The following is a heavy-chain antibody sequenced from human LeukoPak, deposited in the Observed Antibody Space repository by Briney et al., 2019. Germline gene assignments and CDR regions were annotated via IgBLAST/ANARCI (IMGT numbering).Heavy chain of an antibody. J-gene: IGHJ3*02. Sequence: SETLSLTCAVSRASISSSYWWSWVRQPPGKGLEWIGEIYHSGSTNYNPSLKSRVTISVDKSKNQFSLKLSSVTAADTAVYYCARGAYYYASSGYFTFDIWGQGTMVTVSS. V-gene: IGHV4-4*02. D-gene: IGHD3-22*01. CDR1: RASISSSYW. CDR3: ARGAYYYASSGYFTFDI. CDR2: IYHSGST.